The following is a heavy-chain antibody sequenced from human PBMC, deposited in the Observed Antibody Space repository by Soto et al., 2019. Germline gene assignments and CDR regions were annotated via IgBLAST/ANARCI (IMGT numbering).Heavy chain of an antibody. J-gene: IGHJ6*02. CDR1: GYTFTTYG. CDR3: AREGEMPYYYYGLDV. D-gene: IGHD3-16*01. Sequence: GASVKVSCKASGYTFTTYGISWVRQAPGQGLEWMGWISGYNGHTKYAQKFQGRVTMTTDTSTSTVYMDLRSLRSDDTAVHYCAREGEMPYYYYGLDVWGQGTTVTVSS. V-gene: IGHV1-18*01. CDR2: ISGYNGHT.